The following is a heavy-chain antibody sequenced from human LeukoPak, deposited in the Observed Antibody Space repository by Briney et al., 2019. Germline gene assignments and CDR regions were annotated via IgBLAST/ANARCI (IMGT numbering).Heavy chain of an antibody. J-gene: IGHJ4*02. CDR2: INHSGST. CDR1: GGSFSGYY. D-gene: IGHD3-22*01. V-gene: IGHV4-34*01. CDR3: ARGVQEAYDSSGYPPLYY. Sequence: SETLSLTCAVYGGSFSGYYWSWIRQPPGKGLEWIGEINHSGSTNYNPSLKSRVTISVDTSENQFSLKLSSVTAADTAVYYCARGVQEAYDSSGYPPLYYWGQGTLVTVSS.